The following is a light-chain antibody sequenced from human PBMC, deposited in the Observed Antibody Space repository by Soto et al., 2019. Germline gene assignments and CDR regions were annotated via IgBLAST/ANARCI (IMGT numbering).Light chain of an antibody. CDR1: QSVSSY. CDR3: QQHGSSPQT. CDR2: GAS. V-gene: IGKV3-20*01. J-gene: IGKJ1*01. Sequence: EIVLTQSPATLSLSPGERAALSCRASQSVSSYLAWYQQKPGQAPRLLIYGASSRATGIPDRFSGSGSGTDFTLTISRLEPEDFAVYYCQQHGSSPQTFGQGTKVDI.